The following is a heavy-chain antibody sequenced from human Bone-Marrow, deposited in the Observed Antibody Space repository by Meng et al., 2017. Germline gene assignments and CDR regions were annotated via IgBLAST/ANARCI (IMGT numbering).Heavy chain of an antibody. J-gene: IGHJ2*01. V-gene: IGHV3-30*19. CDR1: GFPFSSYA. Sequence: GESLKISCAVSGFPFSSYAMHWVRQAPGKGLEWVAVISYDGSNKYYADSVKGRFTISRDNSKNTLYLQMNSLRAEDTAVYYCARVPSVVVVISLTWYFVLWGRGTLVHVAS. CDR3: ARVPSVVVVISLTWYFVL. CDR2: ISYDGSNK. D-gene: IGHD3-22*01.